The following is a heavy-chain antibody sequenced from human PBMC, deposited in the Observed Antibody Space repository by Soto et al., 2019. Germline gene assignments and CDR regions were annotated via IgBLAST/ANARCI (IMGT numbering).Heavy chain of an antibody. CDR1: GGTFSSYA. Sequence: QVQLVQSGAEVKKPGSSVKVSCKASGGTFSSYAISWVRQAPGQGLEWMGGIIPIFGTANYAQKLQGRVTITADESTSTAYMELSSLRSEDTAVYYCARGGQHIVVVTAFWQAFDIWGQGTMVTVSS. CDR3: ARGGQHIVVVTAFWQAFDI. J-gene: IGHJ3*02. D-gene: IGHD2-21*02. CDR2: IIPIFGTA. V-gene: IGHV1-69*01.